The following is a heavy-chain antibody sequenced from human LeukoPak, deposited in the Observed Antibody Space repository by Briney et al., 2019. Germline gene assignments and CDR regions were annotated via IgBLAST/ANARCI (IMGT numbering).Heavy chain of an antibody. V-gene: IGHV3-7*01. D-gene: IGHD3-22*01. Sequence: GGSLRLSCAASGFTFSSYSMSWVRQAPGQGLEWVANIKQDGSEKYYVDAVTGRFTISRDNAKNSLYLQRKSLRAEDTAVYDCGREYDSRGYPFDYWGQGTLVTVSS. CDR2: IKQDGSEK. J-gene: IGHJ4*02. CDR3: GREYDSRGYPFDY. CDR1: GFTFSSYS.